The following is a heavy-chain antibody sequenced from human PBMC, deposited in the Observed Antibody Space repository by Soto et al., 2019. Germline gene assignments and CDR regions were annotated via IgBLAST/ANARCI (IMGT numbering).Heavy chain of an antibody. CDR3: AGVLEAAAGTGGYYYYYGMDV. Sequence: ASVKVSCKASGGTFSSYAISWVRQAPGQGLEWMGWIIPNFGTTNYAQKLQGRVTMTTDTSTSTAYMELRSLRSDDTAVYYCAGVLEAAAGTGGYYYYYGMDVWGQGTTVTVSS. CDR2: IIPNFGTT. V-gene: IGHV1-69*05. J-gene: IGHJ6*02. CDR1: GGTFSSYA. D-gene: IGHD6-13*01.